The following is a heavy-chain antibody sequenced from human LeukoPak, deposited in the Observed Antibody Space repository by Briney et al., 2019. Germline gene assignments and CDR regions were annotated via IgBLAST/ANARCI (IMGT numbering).Heavy chain of an antibody. D-gene: IGHD6-6*01. CDR3: AKDRMSIAARVGYYFDY. Sequence: GGSLRLSCAASGFTFSSYGMHWVRQAPGKGLEWVAFIRYDGSNKYYADSVKGRFIISRDNSKNTLYLQMNSLRAEDTAVYYCAKDRMSIAARVGYYFDYWGQGTLVTVSS. CDR2: IRYDGSNK. J-gene: IGHJ4*02. V-gene: IGHV3-30*02. CDR1: GFTFSSYG.